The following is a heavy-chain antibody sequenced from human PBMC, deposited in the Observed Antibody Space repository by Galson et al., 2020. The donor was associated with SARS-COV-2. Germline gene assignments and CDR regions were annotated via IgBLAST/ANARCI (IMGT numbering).Heavy chain of an antibody. J-gene: IGHJ4*02. CDR2: TYYRSKWYN. CDR1: GDSVSSNSAA. CDR3: ARGVFQRGMGAAAGKFDY. Sequence: SETLSLTCAISGDSVSSNSAAWNWIRQSPSRGLEWLGRTYYRSKWYNDYAVSVKSRITINPDTSKNQFSLQLNSVTPEDTAVYYCARGVFQRGMGAAAGKFDYWGQGTLVTVSS. V-gene: IGHV6-1*01. D-gene: IGHD6-13*01.